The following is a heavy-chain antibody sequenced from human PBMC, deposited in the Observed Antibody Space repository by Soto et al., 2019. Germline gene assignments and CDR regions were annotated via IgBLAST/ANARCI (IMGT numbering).Heavy chain of an antibody. CDR3: ARDWGTWTLAVAGP. CDR2: VSAYNGNT. J-gene: IGHJ5*02. Sequence: QGHLVQSGAEVKKPGASVTVSCEASGYSFTSYGISWVRQAPGQGLEWMGWVSAYNGNTKYSQKFQGRVTMPTGTSTRTAYMELRSLRSDDTAVYYCARDWGTWTLAVAGPWGQGTLVTVSS. D-gene: IGHD6-19*01. V-gene: IGHV1-18*01. CDR1: GYSFTSYG.